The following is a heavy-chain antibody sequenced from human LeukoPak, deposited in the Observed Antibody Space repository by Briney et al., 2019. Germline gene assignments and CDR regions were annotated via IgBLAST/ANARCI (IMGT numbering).Heavy chain of an antibody. D-gene: IGHD3-10*01. Sequence: SETLSLTCAVHGGSFSGYYWSWIRQPPGKGLEWIGEINHSGSTNYNPSLKSRVTISKDTSKNQFSLCLSSVTAADTAVYYCARGYGSGSYWVYWGQGTLVTVSS. CDR3: ARGYGSGSYWVY. J-gene: IGHJ4*02. CDR2: INHSGST. CDR1: GGSFSGYY. V-gene: IGHV4-34*01.